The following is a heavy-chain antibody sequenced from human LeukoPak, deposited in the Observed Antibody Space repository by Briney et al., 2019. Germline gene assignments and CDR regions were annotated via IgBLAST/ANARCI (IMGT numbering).Heavy chain of an antibody. J-gene: IGHJ2*01. V-gene: IGHV4-61*10. D-gene: IGHD3-3*01. Sequence: SETLSLTCTVSGGSLSSGSYYWSWIRQPAGKGLECIGRIYVSGSTNYNTSLKSRVAISVDTSKNQFSLKLSSVTAADTAVYYCARVYSTIFGVAFDLWGRGTLVTVSS. CDR2: IYVSGST. CDR1: GGSLSSGSYY. CDR3: ARVYSTIFGVAFDL.